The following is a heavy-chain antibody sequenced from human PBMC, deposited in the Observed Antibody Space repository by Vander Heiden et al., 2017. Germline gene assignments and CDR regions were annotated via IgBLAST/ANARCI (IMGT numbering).Heavy chain of an antibody. CDR2: INSDGSST. CDR3: ARDPIPGAGTTWFDP. J-gene: IGHJ5*02. D-gene: IGHD1-7*01. Sequence: EVQLVESGGGLVQPGGSLRLSCAASGFTFSSYWMHWVRQAPGNGLVWVSRINSDGSSTSYADSVKGRFTISRDNAKNTLYLQMNSLRAEDTAVYYCARDPIPGAGTTWFDPWGQGTRVTVSS. V-gene: IGHV3-74*01. CDR1: GFTFSSYW.